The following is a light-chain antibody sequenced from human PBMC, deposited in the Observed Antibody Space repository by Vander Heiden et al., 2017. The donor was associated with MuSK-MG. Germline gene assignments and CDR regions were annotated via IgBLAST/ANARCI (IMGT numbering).Light chain of an antibody. Sequence: SYVLIQPPSVSVAPGQTASIACGGDNSGAVSVHWYQQQPGQAPVLVVYVTSHRVAALPERFSASNSANSATLTMGRAEAGDEDDYYCQVWDAGHGVFGGGTKLTVL. CDR1: NSGAVS. CDR3: QVWDAGHGV. J-gene: IGLJ3*02. V-gene: IGLV3-21*02. CDR2: VTS.